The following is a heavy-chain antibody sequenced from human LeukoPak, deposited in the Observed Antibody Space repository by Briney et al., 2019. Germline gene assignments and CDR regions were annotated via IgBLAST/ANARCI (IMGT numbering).Heavy chain of an antibody. Sequence: PSETLSLTCTVSGGSISSFYWSWNRTPPGMGLKGIGYIYYSGSSNSNPSLKSRATISVDTSMSKLSLKLSSVTAADTAVYYCFGRGLDAFDIWGQGTMVTVSS. V-gene: IGHV4-59*01. D-gene: IGHD2-15*01. J-gene: IGHJ3*02. CDR1: GGSISSFY. CDR3: FGRGLDAFDI. CDR2: IYYSGSS.